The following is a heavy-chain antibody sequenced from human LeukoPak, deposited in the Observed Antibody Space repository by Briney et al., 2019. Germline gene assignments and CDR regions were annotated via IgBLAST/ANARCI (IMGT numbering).Heavy chain of an antibody. D-gene: IGHD3-10*01. CDR3: ASSMVRGVIITFFDY. Sequence: KPSETLSLTCAVYGGSFSGYYWSWIRQPPGKGLEWIGEINHSGSTNYNPSLKSRVTISVDTSKNQFSLKLSSVTAADTAVYYCASSMVRGVIITFFDYWGQGTLVTVSS. J-gene: IGHJ4*02. V-gene: IGHV4-34*01. CDR2: INHSGST. CDR1: GGSFSGYY.